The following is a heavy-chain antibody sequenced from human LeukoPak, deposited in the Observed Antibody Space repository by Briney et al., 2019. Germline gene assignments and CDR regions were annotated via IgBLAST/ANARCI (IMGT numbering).Heavy chain of an antibody. CDR2: TSGSGGST. Sequence: GGSLRLSCAASGFTFSSYAMSWVRQAPGKGLEWVSGTSGSGGSTYFADSVKGRFTVSRDNSKNTLYLQMNSLRAEDTAVYYCARGVEPLAANTLAYWGQGTLVTVSS. D-gene: IGHD1-14*01. CDR3: ARGVEPLAANTLAY. CDR1: GFTFSSYA. J-gene: IGHJ4*02. V-gene: IGHV3-23*01.